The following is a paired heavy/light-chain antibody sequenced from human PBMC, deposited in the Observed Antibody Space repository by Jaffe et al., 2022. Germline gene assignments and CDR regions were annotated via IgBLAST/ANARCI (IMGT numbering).Heavy chain of an antibody. Sequence: EVQLVQSGAEVREPGESLKISCWGSEYNFTPYWIGWVRQVPGKGLEWMGLIYPGDSEAIYSPSFQGHVTISADKSISTAYLQWSSLKASDTAMYYCARLLSPRPCTGGVCYDAFDMWGQGTMVTVSS. CDR1: EYNFTPYW. CDR2: IYPGDSEA. D-gene: IGHD2-8*02. J-gene: IGHJ3*02. V-gene: IGHV5-51*03. CDR3: ARLLSPRPCTGGVCYDAFDM.
Light chain of an antibody. CDR3: MQASQFPYT. J-gene: IGKJ2*01. CDR1: QRLVHSDGNTY. Sequence: DIVMTQTPLSSPVTLGQPASISCRSSQRLVHSDGNTYLSWLQQRPGQPPRLLIYKISNRFSGVPDRFSGSGAGTDFTLKINRVEAEDVGVYYCMQASQFPYTFGQGTNLEIK. V-gene: IGKV2-24*01. CDR2: KIS.